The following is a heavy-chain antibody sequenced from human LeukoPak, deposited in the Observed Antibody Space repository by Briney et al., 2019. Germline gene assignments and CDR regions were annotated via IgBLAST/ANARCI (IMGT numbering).Heavy chain of an antibody. Sequence: SETLSLTCAVYGGSFSAFHWNWIRQSPAKGLEWLGEMKQSGTPRYNPSLQSRVTISVDKSKNQFSLNVRSVTAADTAVYYCASRPFLYGFRTYFDNWAQGTLVTVPS. CDR1: GGSFSAFH. J-gene: IGHJ4*02. V-gene: IGHV4-34*01. D-gene: IGHD3-10*01. CDR3: ASRPFLYGFRTYFDN. CDR2: MKQSGTP.